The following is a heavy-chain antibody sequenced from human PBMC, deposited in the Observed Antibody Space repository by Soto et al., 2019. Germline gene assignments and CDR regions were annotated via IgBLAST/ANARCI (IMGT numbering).Heavy chain of an antibody. CDR2: ISGSTSGT. CDR3: AKDRGFSDPFDY. CDR1: GFAFSSYA. Sequence: EVQLLEAGGGLVQPGGSLRLSCAASGFAFSSYAMSWVRQAPGKGLEWVSSISGSTSGTYYAHAVKGRFTISRDNSNNTLYLQMNCLRAEDTAVDDCAKDRGFSDPFDYWGQGALVTVSS. D-gene: IGHD3-10*01. V-gene: IGHV3-23*01. J-gene: IGHJ4*02.